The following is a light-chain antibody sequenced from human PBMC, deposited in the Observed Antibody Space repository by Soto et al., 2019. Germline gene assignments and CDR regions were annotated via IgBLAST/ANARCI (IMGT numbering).Light chain of an antibody. CDR1: SSNIGAGYD. Sequence: QSVLTQPPSVSGAPGQRVTISCTGSSSNIGAGYDVHWYQQLPGTAPKLLIYGNSNRLSGVPDRFSGSKSGTSASLAITGLQAEDEADYYCQSYDSSLSAPVFGTGTKLTVL. CDR2: GNS. CDR3: QSYDSSLSAPV. J-gene: IGLJ1*01. V-gene: IGLV1-40*01.